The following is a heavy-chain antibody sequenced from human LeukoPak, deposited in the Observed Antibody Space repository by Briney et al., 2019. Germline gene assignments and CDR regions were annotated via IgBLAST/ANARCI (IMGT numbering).Heavy chain of an antibody. J-gene: IGHJ4*02. CDR2: IGSSSSYI. D-gene: IGHD3-3*01. Sequence: PGGSLRLSCAASGFTFSSYSMNWVRQAPGKGLEWVSSIGSSSSYIYYADSVKGRFTISGDNAKNSLYLQMNSLRAEDTAVYYCATIFGRFDYWGQGTLVTVSS. CDR1: GFTFSSYS. CDR3: ATIFGRFDY. V-gene: IGHV3-21*01.